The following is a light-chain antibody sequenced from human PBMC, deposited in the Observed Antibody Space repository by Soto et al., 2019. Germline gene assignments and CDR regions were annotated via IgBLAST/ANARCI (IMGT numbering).Light chain of an antibody. CDR2: DVS. J-gene: IGLJ1*01. CDR1: SSDVGGYNY. Sequence: QSALTQPASVSGSSGQSITISCTGTSSDVGGYNYVSWYQQHPGKAPKFMIYDVSNRPSGVSNRFSGSKSDNTASLTISGLQAEDEADYYCSSYTTSNTRQIVFGTGTKVPVL. CDR3: SSYTTSNTRQIV. V-gene: IGLV2-14*01.